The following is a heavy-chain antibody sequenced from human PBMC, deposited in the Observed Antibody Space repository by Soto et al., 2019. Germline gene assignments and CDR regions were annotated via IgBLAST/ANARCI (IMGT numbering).Heavy chain of an antibody. CDR3: ARALPGSGKYY. CDR2: VNSTTGGT. Sequence: QVQLLQSGAEVKKPGASVKVSCKASGYTFTSFHIHWVRQAPGQGLEWMGVVNSTTGGTKYAQELQGRVIMTRDMSARTVYMELSSLTSEDTGTYFCARALPGSGKYYWGQGTLVIVSS. CDR1: GYTFTSFH. J-gene: IGHJ4*02. D-gene: IGHD5-12*01. V-gene: IGHV1-46*01.